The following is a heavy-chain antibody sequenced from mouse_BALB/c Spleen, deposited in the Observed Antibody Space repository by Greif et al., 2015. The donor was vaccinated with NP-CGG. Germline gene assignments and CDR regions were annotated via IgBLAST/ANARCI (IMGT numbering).Heavy chain of an antibody. V-gene: IGHV1-9*01. D-gene: IGHD2-2*01. CDR2: ILPGSGST. J-gene: IGHJ4*01. Sequence: VQLQQSGAELMKPGASVKISCKATGYTFSSYWIEWVKQRPGHGLEWIGEILPGSGSTNYNEKFKGKATFTADTSSNTAYMQLSSLTSEDSAVYYWARRGPLYYGYDGSAMDYWGQGTSVTVSS. CDR3: ARRGPLYYGYDGSAMDY. CDR1: GYTFSSYW.